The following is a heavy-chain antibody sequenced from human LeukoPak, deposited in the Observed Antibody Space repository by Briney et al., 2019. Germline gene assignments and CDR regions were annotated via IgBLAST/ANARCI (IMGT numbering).Heavy chain of an antibody. J-gene: IGHJ4*02. CDR2: INQDGGDK. Sequence: GGSLRLSCAASGFTFSRYWMSWVRQAPGKGLGWVANINQDGGDKYHADSVKGRFTISRDNAKNSLYLQMNSLRAEDTAVYYCARDHDGKDYWGQGTLVTVSS. V-gene: IGHV3-7*01. CDR3: ARDHDGKDY. CDR1: GFTFSRYW.